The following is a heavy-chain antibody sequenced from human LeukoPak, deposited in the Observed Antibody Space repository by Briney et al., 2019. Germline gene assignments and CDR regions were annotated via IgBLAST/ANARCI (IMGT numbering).Heavy chain of an antibody. J-gene: IGHJ4*02. D-gene: IGHD6-19*01. CDR2: LRYDGSDE. Sequence: PGGSLRLSCGVSGFSFDNYGMYWVRQSPGKGLEWVAFLRYDGSDEQYADSVKGRFTISRDNSQDTLFLQMNSLRAEDTAVYYCARAGAVAVMRALDYWGQGTLVTVSS. CDR3: ARAGAVAVMRALDY. V-gene: IGHV3-30*02. CDR1: GFSFDNYG.